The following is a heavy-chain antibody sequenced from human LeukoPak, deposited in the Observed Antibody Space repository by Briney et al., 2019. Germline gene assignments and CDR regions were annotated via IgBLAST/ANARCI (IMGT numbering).Heavy chain of an antibody. J-gene: IGHJ6*04. D-gene: IGHD2-15*01. V-gene: IGHV1-69*06. CDR1: GCTFSSYA. Sequence: SVKVSCKASGCTFSSYAISWVRQAPGQGPEWMGGIIRIFGTANYAQKFQGRVTITADKSTSTAYMELSSLRSEDTAVYYCASMRLDCSGGSCYVDYYYYGMDVWGKGTTVTVSS. CDR2: IIRIFGTA. CDR3: ASMRLDCSGGSCYVDYYYYGMDV.